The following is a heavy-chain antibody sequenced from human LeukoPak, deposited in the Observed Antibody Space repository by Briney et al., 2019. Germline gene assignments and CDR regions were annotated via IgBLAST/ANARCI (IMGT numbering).Heavy chain of an antibody. D-gene: IGHD1-26*01. CDR2: IIPILGIA. J-gene: IGHJ4*02. Sequence: SVKVSCKASGGTFSSYTISWVRQAPGQGLEWMGRIIPILGIANYAQKFQGRVTITADKSTSTAYMELSSLRSEDTAVYYCARDPNSGSYYFDYWGQGTLVTVSS. CDR3: ARDPNSGSYYFDY. V-gene: IGHV1-69*04. CDR1: GGTFSSYT.